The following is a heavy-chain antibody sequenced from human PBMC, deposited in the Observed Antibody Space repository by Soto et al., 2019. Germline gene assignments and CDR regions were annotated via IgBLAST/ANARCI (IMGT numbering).Heavy chain of an antibody. Sequence: QLQLQESGPGLVKPSETLSLTCTVSGGSISSSSYYWGWIRQPPGKGLEWIGSIYYSGSTYYNPSLKSRVTISVDTSKNQFSLKLSSVTAADTAVYYCARGGTMVRGVIVDAFDIWGQGTMVTASS. CDR1: GGSISSSSYY. V-gene: IGHV4-39*01. J-gene: IGHJ3*02. D-gene: IGHD3-10*01. CDR3: ARGGTMVRGVIVDAFDI. CDR2: IYYSGST.